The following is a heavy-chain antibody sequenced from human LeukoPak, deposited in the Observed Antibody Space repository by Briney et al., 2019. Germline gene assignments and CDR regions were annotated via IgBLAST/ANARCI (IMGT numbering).Heavy chain of an antibody. CDR1: GYIFTSYD. CDR3: ARGSSGWFNYYYYMDV. D-gene: IGHD6-19*01. J-gene: IGHJ6*03. V-gene: IGHV1-8*01. Sequence: ASVKVSCKASGYIFTSYDINWVRQATGQGLEWMGWMNPNSGNTGYAQKFQGRVTMTRNTSISTAYMELSSLRSEDTAVYYCARGSSGWFNYYYYMDVWGKGTTVTVSS. CDR2: MNPNSGNT.